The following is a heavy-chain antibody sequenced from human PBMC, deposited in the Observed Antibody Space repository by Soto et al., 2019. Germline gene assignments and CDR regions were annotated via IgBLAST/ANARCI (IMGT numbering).Heavy chain of an antibody. V-gene: IGHV1-2*02. D-gene: IGHD3-9*01. Sequence: GASLKVSCKASGYTFTVYYMHWLRQAPGQGLEWMGWINSNSGGTKYVQKFQGRVTITRDTSASTAYMELSSLRSEDTAVYYCARVLLRYFDWLSLWGHDDAFDIWGQGTMVTVSS. CDR1: GYTFTVYY. CDR2: INSNSGGT. J-gene: IGHJ3*02. CDR3: ARVLLRYFDWLSLWGHDDAFDI.